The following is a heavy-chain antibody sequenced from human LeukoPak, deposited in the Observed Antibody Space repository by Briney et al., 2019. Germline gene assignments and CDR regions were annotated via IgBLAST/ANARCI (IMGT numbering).Heavy chain of an antibody. J-gene: IGHJ4*02. CDR3: ARQTGAGLFILP. V-gene: IGHV4-4*02. D-gene: IGHD3/OR15-3a*01. CDR2: IYHSGST. CDR1: GASISTNNW. Sequence: PSGPLSLTCALYGASISTNNWWNWVRQAPGKGLEWLGEIYHSGSTYYNTSLKSRVTISVDTSKNQSSLRLNSVTAADTAVYFCARQTGAGLFILPGGQGTLVTVSS.